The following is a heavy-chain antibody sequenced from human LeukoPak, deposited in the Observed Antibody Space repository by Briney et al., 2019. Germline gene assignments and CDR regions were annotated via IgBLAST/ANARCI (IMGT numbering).Heavy chain of an antibody. CDR1: GFTFSSYS. V-gene: IGHV3-48*01. CDR2: ISSSSTI. Sequence: GGSLRLSCAASGFTFSSYSMNWVRQAPGKGLEWVSYISSSSTIYYADSVKGRFTISRDNAKNSLYLQMNSLRAGDTAVYYCARGAAAGTGYYYYGMDVWGQGTTVTVSS. D-gene: IGHD6-13*01. CDR3: ARGAAAGTGYYYYGMDV. J-gene: IGHJ6*02.